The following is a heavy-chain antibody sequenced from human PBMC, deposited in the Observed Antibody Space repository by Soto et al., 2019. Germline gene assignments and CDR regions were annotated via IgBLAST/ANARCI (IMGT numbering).Heavy chain of an antibody. CDR3: ARSPDSSGYYPRWYYYGMDV. J-gene: IGHJ6*02. CDR2: INHSGST. D-gene: IGHD3-22*01. Sequence: SETLSLTFDDYGRAFRAYYWTWIRQPPGKGLEWIGEINHSGSTNHNPSLKSRLTVSVDTSKNQFSLKVRSVTAADTAVYYCARSPDSSGYYPRWYYYGMDVWGQGTTVT. CDR1: GRAFRAYY. V-gene: IGHV4-34*01.